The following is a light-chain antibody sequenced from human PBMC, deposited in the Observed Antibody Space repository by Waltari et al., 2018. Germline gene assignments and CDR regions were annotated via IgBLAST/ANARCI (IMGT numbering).Light chain of an antibody. J-gene: IGKJ1*01. Sequence: DIQLTQSPSSLPATIGDRVTVRCRASQSITRYLNWYQLQPGKAPKLLIYGASTLQSGIPSRFSGSGSGTDFTLTISSLQPEDFGIYYCQQTNTMPWTFGQGTKVEIK. V-gene: IGKV1-39*01. CDR1: QSITRY. CDR3: QQTNTMPWT. CDR2: GAS.